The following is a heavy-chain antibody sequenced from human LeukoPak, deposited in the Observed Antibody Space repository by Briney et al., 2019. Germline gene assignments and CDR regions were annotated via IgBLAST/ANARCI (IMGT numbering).Heavy chain of an antibody. V-gene: IGHV1-2*02. J-gene: IGHJ6*02. Sequence: ASVKVSCKASGCTFTGYYMHWVRQAPGQGLEWMGWINPNSGGTNYAQKFQGRVTMTRDTSISTAYMELSRLRSDDTAVYYCARAESSGWYTGWGYYYYGMDVWGQGTTVTVSS. CDR2: INPNSGGT. CDR3: ARAESSGWYTGWGYYYYGMDV. CDR1: GCTFTGYY. D-gene: IGHD6-19*01.